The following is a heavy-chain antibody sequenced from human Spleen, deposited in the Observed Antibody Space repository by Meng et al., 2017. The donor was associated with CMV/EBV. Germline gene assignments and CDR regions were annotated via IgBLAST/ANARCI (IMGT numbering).Heavy chain of an antibody. V-gene: IGHV3-23*01. J-gene: IGHJ4*02. CDR3: AKERSGWYGGNFDY. D-gene: IGHD6-19*01. CDR1: EFTFRSYA. CDR2: ISGSGGST. Sequence: SEFTFRSYAMSWVRQAPGKGLEWVSTISGSGGSTYYADSVKGRFTISRDNSKNTLYLQMNRLRAEDTAVYYCAKERSGWYGGNFDYWGQGTLVTVSS.